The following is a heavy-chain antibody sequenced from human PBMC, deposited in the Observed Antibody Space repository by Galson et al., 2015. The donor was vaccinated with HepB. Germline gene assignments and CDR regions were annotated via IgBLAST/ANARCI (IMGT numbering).Heavy chain of an antibody. J-gene: IGHJ4*02. D-gene: IGHD5-24*01. V-gene: IGHV3-23*01. CDR1: GFTFRNYA. Sequence: LRLSCAASGFTFRNYAMSWVRQAPGKGLEWVSAISGSGGSTYYTDSVKGRFTVSRDNSKNTLYLQMNSLRAEDTAVYYCGKEEVEVATISPVRYWGQGTLVIVSS. CDR2: ISGSGGST. CDR3: GKEEVEVATISPVRY.